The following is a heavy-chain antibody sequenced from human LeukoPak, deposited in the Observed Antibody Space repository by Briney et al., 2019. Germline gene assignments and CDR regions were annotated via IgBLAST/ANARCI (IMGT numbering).Heavy chain of an antibody. CDR3: AELGITMIGGV. D-gene: IGHD3-10*02. J-gene: IGHJ6*04. CDR1: GFTFSSYS. Sequence: SGGSLRLSCAASGFTFSSYSMNWVRQAPGKGLEWVSSISSSSSYIYYADSVKGRFTISRDNAKNSLFLQMNSLRAEDTAVYYCAELGITMIGGVWGKGTTVTISS. CDR2: ISSSSSYI. V-gene: IGHV3-21*01.